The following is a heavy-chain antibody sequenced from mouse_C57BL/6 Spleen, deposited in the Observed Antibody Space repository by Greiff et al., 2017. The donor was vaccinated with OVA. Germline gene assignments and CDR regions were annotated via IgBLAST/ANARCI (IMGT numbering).Heavy chain of an antibody. CDR2: FHPYNDDT. CDR1: GYTFTTYP. D-gene: IGHD2-5*01. CDR3: VKYYSNYDAWFDY. Sequence: VQLQQSGAELVKPGASVKMSCKASGYTFTTYPIEWMKQNHGKSLEWIGNFHPYNDDTKYNEKFKGKATLTVEKSSSTVYLELSRLTSDDSAVYSCVKYYSNYDAWFDYWGQGTLVTVSA. V-gene: IGHV1-47*01. J-gene: IGHJ3*01.